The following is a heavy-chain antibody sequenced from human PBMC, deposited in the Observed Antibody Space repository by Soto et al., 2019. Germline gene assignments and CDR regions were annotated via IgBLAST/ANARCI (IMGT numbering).Heavy chain of an antibody. Sequence: PSETLSLTCTVSGGSISSGDYYWSWIRQPPGKGLEWIGYISYSGSKYYNPSLNSRVTISIDTSKNQFSLKLSSVTAADTAVYYCARILGSGSYLLDYWGQGTLVTVSS. J-gene: IGHJ4*02. V-gene: IGHV4-30-4*01. D-gene: IGHD3-10*01. CDR1: GGSISSGDYY. CDR3: ARILGSGSYLLDY. CDR2: ISYSGSK.